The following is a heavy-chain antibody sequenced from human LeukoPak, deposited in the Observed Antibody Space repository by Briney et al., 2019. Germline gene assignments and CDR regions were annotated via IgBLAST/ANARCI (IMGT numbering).Heavy chain of an antibody. CDR3: AKASYDSSGEGAFDI. V-gene: IGHV3-23*01. CDR2: ISGRADLT. Sequence: PGETLRLSCAASGFTFSTYGITWVRQAPGKGLEWVSAISGRADLTFYADSVKGRFTISRDNSKNTLYLQMNSLRAEDTAVYYCAKASYDSSGEGAFDIWGQGTMVTVSS. J-gene: IGHJ3*02. CDR1: GFTFSTYG. D-gene: IGHD3-22*01.